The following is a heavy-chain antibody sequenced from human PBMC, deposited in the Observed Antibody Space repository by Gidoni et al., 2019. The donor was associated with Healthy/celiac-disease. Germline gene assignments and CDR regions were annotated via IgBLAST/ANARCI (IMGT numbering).Heavy chain of an antibody. Sequence: EVQLVESGGGLVKPGGSLRLSCAASGFTFSNAWMSWVRQAPGKGLEWFGRIKSKTDGGTTDYAAPVKGRFTISRDDSKNTLYLQMNSLKTEDTAVYYCTTEPLVYNAFDIWGQGTMVTVSS. D-gene: IGHD2-2*02. V-gene: IGHV3-15*01. CDR3: TTEPLVYNAFDI. J-gene: IGHJ3*02. CDR1: GFTFSNAW. CDR2: IKSKTDGGTT.